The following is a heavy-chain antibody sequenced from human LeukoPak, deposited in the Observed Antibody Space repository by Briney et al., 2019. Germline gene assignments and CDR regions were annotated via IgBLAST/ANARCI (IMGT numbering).Heavy chain of an antibody. CDR2: ISSSGSTI. D-gene: IGHD3-10*02. Sequence: GGSLRLSCAASGFTFSSYEMNWVRQAPGKGLEWVSYISSSGSTIYYADSVKGRFTISRDNAKNSLYLQMNSLRAEDTAVYYCAELGIAMIGGVWGKGTTDTISS. CDR3: AELGIAMIGGV. V-gene: IGHV3-48*03. CDR1: GFTFSSYE. J-gene: IGHJ6*04.